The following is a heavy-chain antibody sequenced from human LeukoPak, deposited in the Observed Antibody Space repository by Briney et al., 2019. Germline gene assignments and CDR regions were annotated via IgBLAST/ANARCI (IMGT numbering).Heavy chain of an antibody. CDR2: IYHSGST. J-gene: IGHJ4*02. D-gene: IGHD3-3*01. CDR3: ARGRVTIFGVVKGGFDY. CDR1: GVSISRGGYS. Sequence: PSETLSLTCAVSGVSISRGGYSWSWIRQPPGKGLEWIGYIYHSGSTNYNPSLKSRLTISVDTSNNQFSLKLSSVTAADTAVYYCARGRVTIFGVVKGGFDYWGQGTLVAVSS. V-gene: IGHV4-30-4*07.